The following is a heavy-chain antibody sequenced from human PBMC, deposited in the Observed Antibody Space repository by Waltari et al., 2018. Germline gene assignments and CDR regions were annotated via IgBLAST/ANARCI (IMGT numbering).Heavy chain of an antibody. CDR1: GFTFSSYS. J-gene: IGHJ2*01. Sequence: EVQLVESGGGLVQPGGSLRLSCAASGFTFSSYSMNWVRQAPGKGLEWVSYISSSSSTIYYADSGKGRFTISRDNAKNSLYLQMNSLRAEDTAVYYCARLGRHLDLWGRGTLVTVSS. CDR3: ARLGRHLDL. V-gene: IGHV3-48*04. CDR2: ISSSSSTI.